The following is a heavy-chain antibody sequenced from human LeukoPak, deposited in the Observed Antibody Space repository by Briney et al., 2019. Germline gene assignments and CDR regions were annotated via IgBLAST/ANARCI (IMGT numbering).Heavy chain of an antibody. J-gene: IGHJ3*02. D-gene: IGHD2-21*02. CDR2: INPNSGGT. CDR1: GYTFTGYY. Sequence: ASVKVSCKASGYTFTGYYMHWVRQAPGQGLEWMGWINPNSGGTNYAQKFQGRVTITRNTSISTAYMELSSLRSEDTAVYYCARGILVETGAFDIWGQGTMVTVSS. V-gene: IGHV1-2*02. CDR3: ARGILVETGAFDI.